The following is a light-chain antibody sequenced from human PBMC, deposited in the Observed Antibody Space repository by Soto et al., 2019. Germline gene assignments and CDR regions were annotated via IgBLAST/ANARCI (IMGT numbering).Light chain of an antibody. CDR2: GHS. Sequence: QSVLTQPPSVSGAPGQRVTISCTGSSSNIGAGYDVHWYQQVPGTAPTLLMSGHSNRPAGVPDRFSGSKSGTSASLAITGLQAEDEADYYCQSYDNSLSGSLFGGGTKLTVL. CDR3: QSYDNSLSGSL. J-gene: IGLJ2*01. V-gene: IGLV1-40*01. CDR1: SSNIGAGYD.